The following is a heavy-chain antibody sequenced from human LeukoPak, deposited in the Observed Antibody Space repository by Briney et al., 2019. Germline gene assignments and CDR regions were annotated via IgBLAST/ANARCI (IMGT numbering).Heavy chain of an antibody. V-gene: IGHV4-34*01. J-gene: IGHJ4*02. CDR1: GGSFSGYY. Sequence: NPSETLSLTCAVYGGSFSGYYWSGIRQPPGKGLEWSGEINHSGSTNYNPSLKSRVTISVDTSKNQFSLKLSSVTAADTAVYYCARGVYIAAAQYGFWGQGTLVTVSS. CDR2: INHSGST. CDR3: ARGVYIAAAQYGF. D-gene: IGHD6-13*01.